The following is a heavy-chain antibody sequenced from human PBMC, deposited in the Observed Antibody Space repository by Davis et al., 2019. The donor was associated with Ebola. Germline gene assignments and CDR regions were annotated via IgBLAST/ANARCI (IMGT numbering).Heavy chain of an antibody. CDR2: ISYDGSNK. D-gene: IGHD1-26*01. J-gene: IGHJ4*02. CDR3: AKDRGGSYFLDY. Sequence: PGGSLRLSCAASGFTFSSYGMHWVRQAPGKGLEWVAVISYDGSNKYYADSVKGRFTISRDNSKNTLYLQMNSLRAEDTAVYYCAKDRGGSYFLDYWGQGTLVTVSS. CDR1: GFTFSSYG. V-gene: IGHV3-30*18.